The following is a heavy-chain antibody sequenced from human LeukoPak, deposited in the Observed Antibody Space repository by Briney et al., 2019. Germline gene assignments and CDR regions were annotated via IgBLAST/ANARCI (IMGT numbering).Heavy chain of an antibody. V-gene: IGHV1-69*04. J-gene: IGHJ4*02. Sequence: SVKVSCKASGGTSNSHAISWVRQAPGQGLEWMGRIIPNLGTTNRAQNFQDRVTLTADKSTNTAYMELASLTSDDTAVYYCATTNDGGGYQWGDFFDFWGQGTLVTVSS. CDR1: GGTSNSHA. D-gene: IGHD3-22*01. CDR3: ATTNDGGGYQWGDFFDF. CDR2: IIPNLGTT.